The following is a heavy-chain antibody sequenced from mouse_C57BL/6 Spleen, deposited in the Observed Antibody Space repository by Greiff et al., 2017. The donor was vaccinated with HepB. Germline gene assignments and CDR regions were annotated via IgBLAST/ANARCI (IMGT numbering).Heavy chain of an antibody. CDR2: IDPNSGGT. CDR3: ARSRPELGRGLYAMDY. CDR1: GYTFTSYW. Sequence: QVQLQQPGAELVKPGASVKLSCKASGYTFTSYWMHWVKQRPGRGLEWIGRIDPNSGGTKYNEKFKSKATLTVDKPSSTAYMQLSSLTSEDSAVYYCARSRPELGRGLYAMDYWGQGTSVTVSS. J-gene: IGHJ4*01. D-gene: IGHD4-1*01. V-gene: IGHV1-72*01.